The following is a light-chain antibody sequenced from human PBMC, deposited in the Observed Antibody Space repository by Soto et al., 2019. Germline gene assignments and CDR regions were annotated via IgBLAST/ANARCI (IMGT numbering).Light chain of an antibody. CDR3: QQTYSAPPWT. J-gene: IGKJ1*01. CDR1: QSISTY. CDR2: AAS. Sequence: DIQMIQSPTSLSASVGDRVTISCRASQSISTYLSWYQQKPGKAPRLLIYAASTVQSGVPPRFSGSGSGTDFILTISSLRSEDIATYFCQQTYSAPPWTFGQGTKVEIK. V-gene: IGKV1-39*01.